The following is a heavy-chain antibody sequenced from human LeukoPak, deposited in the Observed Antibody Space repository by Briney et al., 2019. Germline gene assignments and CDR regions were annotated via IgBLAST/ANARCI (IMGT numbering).Heavy chain of an antibody. V-gene: IGHV4-34*01. D-gene: IGHD5-12*01. CDR2: INHSGST. CDR1: GGSFSGYY. J-gene: IGHJ5*02. CDR3: AREGLEEWLRPNWFDP. Sequence: PSETLSLTCAVYGGSFSGYYWSWIRQPPGKGREWIGAINHSGSTNYNPSLKSRVTISVDTSKNQFSLKLSSVTAADTAVYYCAREGLEEWLRPNWFDPWGQGTLVTVSS.